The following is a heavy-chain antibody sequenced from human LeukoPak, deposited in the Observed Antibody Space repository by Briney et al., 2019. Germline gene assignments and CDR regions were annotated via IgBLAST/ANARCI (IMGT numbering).Heavy chain of an antibody. CDR1: GFSFSTYG. CDR2: IVGGGSDRT. J-gene: IGHJ4*02. V-gene: IGHV3-48*03. Sequence: GGSLRLSCASSGFSFSTYGMVWVRQAPGKGLGWVSHIVGGGSDRTYYADSVKGRFTVSRENAKNSLYLHMNSLRAEDTAVYYCAREMYGSGLYYFDYWGQGTLVTVSS. D-gene: IGHD3-10*01. CDR3: AREMYGSGLYYFDY.